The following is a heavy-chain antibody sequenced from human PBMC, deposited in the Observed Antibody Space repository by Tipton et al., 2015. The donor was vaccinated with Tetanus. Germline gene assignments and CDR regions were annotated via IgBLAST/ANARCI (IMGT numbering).Heavy chain of an antibody. Sequence: LRLSCIVSGDSVNSGSYSWNWIRQPPGRGLEWIGYPYYIGSSSYNPSLKTRVTISVDTSKNRLSLRLTSVTAADTAVYYCARETGGTPGSGAFDIWGQGTLVTVSS. V-gene: IGHV4-61*03. CDR3: ARETGGTPGSGAFDI. CDR1: GDSVNSGSYS. J-gene: IGHJ3*02. D-gene: IGHD3-10*01. CDR2: PYYIGSS.